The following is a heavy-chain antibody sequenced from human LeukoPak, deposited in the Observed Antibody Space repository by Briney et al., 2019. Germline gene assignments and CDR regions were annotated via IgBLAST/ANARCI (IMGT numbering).Heavy chain of an antibody. V-gene: IGHV3-53*01. D-gene: IGHD6-19*01. Sequence: GGSLRLSCAASGFTVSSNYMSWVRQAPGKGMEWVSVIYSGGSTYYADSVKGRFTISRDNSKNTLYLQMNSLRAEDTAVYYRARPPQGYSSGWYYFDYWGQGTLVTVSS. CDR2: IYSGGST. J-gene: IGHJ4*02. CDR3: ARPPQGYSSGWYYFDY. CDR1: GFTVSSNY.